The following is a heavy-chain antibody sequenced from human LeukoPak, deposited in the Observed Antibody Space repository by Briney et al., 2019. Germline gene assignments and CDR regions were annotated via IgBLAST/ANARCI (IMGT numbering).Heavy chain of an antibody. D-gene: IGHD5-18*01. CDR2: INPNTGGI. V-gene: IGHV1-2*02. Sequence: ASVKVSCKSSGYTFTSYYMHWVRQAPGQGLEWKKWINPNTGGINYAQKFQGRVTMTRDTSISAAYMELSRLRSDDTAVYYCARDPYSNYFDYWGQGTLVTVSS. CDR1: GYTFTSYY. J-gene: IGHJ4*02. CDR3: ARDPYSNYFDY.